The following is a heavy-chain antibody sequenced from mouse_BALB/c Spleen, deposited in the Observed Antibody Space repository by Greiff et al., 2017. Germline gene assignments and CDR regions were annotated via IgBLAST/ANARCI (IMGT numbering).Heavy chain of an antibody. CDR2: IYPGDGDT. V-gene: IGHV1-87*01. J-gene: IGHJ3*01. Sequence: QVQLKQSGAELARPGASVKLSCKASGYTFTSYWMQWVKQRPGQGLEWIGAIYPGDGDTRYTQKFKGKATLTADKSSSTAYMQLSSLASEDSAVYYCAREWELRAWFAYWGQGTLVTVSA. D-gene: IGHD2-1*01. CDR3: AREWELRAWFAY. CDR1: GYTFTSYW.